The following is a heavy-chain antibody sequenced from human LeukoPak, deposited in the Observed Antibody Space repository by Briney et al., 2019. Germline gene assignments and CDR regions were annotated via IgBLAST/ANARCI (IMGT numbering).Heavy chain of an antibody. CDR3: ARCRLYDFWSGSSFDY. CDR2: IYYSGST. J-gene: IGHJ4*02. Sequence: PSETLSLTCSVSGGSMRPYYWSWIRQPPGKGPEWIGYIYYSGSTNYKPSLKSRVTISVDTSKNQFSLKLRSVTAADTAVYYCARCRLYDFWSGSSFDYWGRGTLVTVSS. V-gene: IGHV4-59*01. CDR1: GGSMRPYY. D-gene: IGHD3-3*01.